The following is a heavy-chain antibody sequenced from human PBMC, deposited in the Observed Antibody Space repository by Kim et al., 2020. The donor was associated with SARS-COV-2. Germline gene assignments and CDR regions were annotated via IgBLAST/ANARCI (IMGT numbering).Heavy chain of an antibody. Sequence: DSVKGRFTISRDNSKNALYLQMNSLRAEDTAVYYCASRTRTSYYYYGMDVWGQGTTVTVSS. J-gene: IGHJ6*02. CDR3: ASRTRTSYYYYGMDV. V-gene: IGHV3-30*01.